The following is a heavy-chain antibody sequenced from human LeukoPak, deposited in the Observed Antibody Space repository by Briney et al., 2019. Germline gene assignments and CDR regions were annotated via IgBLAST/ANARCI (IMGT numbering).Heavy chain of an antibody. CDR1: NYSINTDYY. CDR2: MYHSGST. CDR3: ARYDVWGSYRAFDY. D-gene: IGHD3-16*02. Sequence: SETLSLTCTVSNYSINTDYYWGWIRQPPGKGLEGIGTMYHSGSTYYNPSLKRRVTISVDPSKNQYSLKMSSVTAADTAVYYCARYDVWGSYRAFDYWGQGTLVTVSS. J-gene: IGHJ4*02. V-gene: IGHV4-38-2*02.